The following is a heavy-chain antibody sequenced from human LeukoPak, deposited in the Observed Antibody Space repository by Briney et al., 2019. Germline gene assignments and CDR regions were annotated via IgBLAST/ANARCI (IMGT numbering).Heavy chain of an antibody. CDR3: ATLEWRLVYFDY. V-gene: IGHV4-39*02. J-gene: IGHJ4*02. Sequence: PSETLSLTCTVSGGSISSSTYYWGWIRQPPGKGLEWIGSMSYSESTYYNPSLKSRVTISVDTSKNNFSLRLSSVTAADTAVYYCATLEWRLVYFDYWGQGTLVTVSS. CDR1: GGSISSSTYY. CDR2: MSYSEST. D-gene: IGHD3-3*01.